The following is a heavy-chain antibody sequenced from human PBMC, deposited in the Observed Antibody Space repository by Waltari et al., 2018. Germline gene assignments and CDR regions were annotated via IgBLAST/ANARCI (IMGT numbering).Heavy chain of an antibody. CDR2: IYYCGST. CDR1: GGSISSSSYY. V-gene: IGHV4-39*01. CDR3: ARQVKSGAFDI. D-gene: IGHD3-3*01. Sequence: QLQLQESGPGLVKPSETLSLTCTVSGGSISSSSYYWGWIRQPPGKGLECIWSIYYCGSTYYNPSLKSRVTISVDTSKNQFSLKLSSVTAADTVVYYCARQVKSGAFDIWGQGTMVTVSS. J-gene: IGHJ3*02.